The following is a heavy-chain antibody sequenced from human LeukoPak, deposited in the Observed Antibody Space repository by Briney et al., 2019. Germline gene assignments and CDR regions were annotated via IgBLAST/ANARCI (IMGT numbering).Heavy chain of an antibody. CDR1: GYSFTSYW. J-gene: IGHJ5*02. V-gene: IGHV5-51*01. CDR2: IYPGDSDT. D-gene: IGHD1-26*01. Sequence: GESLKISCKGSGYSFTSYWIGWVRQMPGKGLEWMGIIYPGDSDTRYSPSFQGQVTISADKSISTAYLQWSSLKASDTAMYYCARSGFPGSYAPRWSSWGQGTLVTVSS. CDR3: ARSGFPGSYAPRWSS.